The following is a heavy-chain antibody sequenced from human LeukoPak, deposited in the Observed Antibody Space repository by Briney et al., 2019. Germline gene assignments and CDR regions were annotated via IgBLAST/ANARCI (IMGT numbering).Heavy chain of an antibody. D-gene: IGHD6-19*01. CDR3: ARDPYSSGYYASFDP. CDR2: IYYSGST. J-gene: IGHJ5*02. CDR1: GGSIGSSY. V-gene: IGHV4-59*01. Sequence: SETLSLTCTVSGGSIGSSYWHWIRQPPGKALEWIGYIYYSGSTAYNPSLKSRITMSVDTSKNRFSLKMWSVTAADTAVYYCARDPYSSGYYASFDPWGQGTLVTVSS.